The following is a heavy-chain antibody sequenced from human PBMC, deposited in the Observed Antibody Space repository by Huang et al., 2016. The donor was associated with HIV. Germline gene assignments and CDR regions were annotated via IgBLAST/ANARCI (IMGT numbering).Heavy chain of an antibody. CDR3: ATSYGYFPH. CDR2: INNNGSKI. CDR1: GFTLSAYS. J-gene: IGHJ1*01. Sequence: EVQLVESGGGLVQPGGSLTLSCAASGFTLSAYSMNWVRQTPGKVLEWVSYINNNGSKICYAESVKGRFTISRDNAKNSLYLQMNSLRDDDTAVFYCATSYGYFPHWGQGTLVTVSS. D-gene: IGHD5-18*01. V-gene: IGHV3-48*02.